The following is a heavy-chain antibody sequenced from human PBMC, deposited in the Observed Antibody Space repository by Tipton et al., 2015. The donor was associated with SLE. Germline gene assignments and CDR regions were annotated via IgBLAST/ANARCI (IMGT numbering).Heavy chain of an antibody. CDR2: IYYSGST. CDR3: ARDPGNDQDYWYFDL. Sequence: LRLSCTVSGGSISSYYWSWIRQPPGKGLEWIGYIYYSGSTNYNPSLKSRVTISVDTSKNQFSLKLSSVTAADTAVYYCARDPGNDQDYWYFDLWGRGTLVTASS. V-gene: IGHV4-59*01. D-gene: IGHD3-10*01. CDR1: GGSISSYY. J-gene: IGHJ2*01.